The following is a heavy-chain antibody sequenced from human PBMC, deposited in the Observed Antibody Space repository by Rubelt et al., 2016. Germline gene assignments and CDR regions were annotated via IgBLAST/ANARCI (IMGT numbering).Heavy chain of an antibody. D-gene: IGHD3-10*01. V-gene: IGHV4-59*12. Sequence: QVQLQESGPGLVKPSETLSLTCTVSGGSISSYYWSWIRQPPGKGLEWIGYIYYSGSTNYNPSLNSRVTISVDTSKNQFALKLSSVTAADTAVYYCARAVITMVAGFWFDPWGQGTLVTVSS. CDR3: ARAVITMVAGFWFDP. CDR2: IYYSGST. CDR1: GGSISSYY. J-gene: IGHJ5*02.